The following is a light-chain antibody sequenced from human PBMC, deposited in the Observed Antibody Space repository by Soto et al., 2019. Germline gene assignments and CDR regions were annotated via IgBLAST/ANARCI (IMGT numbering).Light chain of an antibody. Sequence: QLVLTQPASVSGSPGQSITISCTGTSSDVGGYNYVSWYQQHPGKAPKLMIYDVSNRPSGVSNRFSGSKSGNTASLTISGLQAEDDADYYCSSYTSSSTLLYVFGTGTKVTVL. CDR2: DVS. V-gene: IGLV2-14*01. J-gene: IGLJ1*01. CDR1: SSDVGGYNY. CDR3: SSYTSSSTLLYV.